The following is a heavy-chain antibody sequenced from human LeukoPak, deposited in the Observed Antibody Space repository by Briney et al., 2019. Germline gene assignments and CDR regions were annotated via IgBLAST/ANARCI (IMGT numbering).Heavy chain of an antibody. CDR3: AKVQQWLLGGLDY. V-gene: IGHV3-23*01. CDR2: ISGSGGST. D-gene: IGHD6-19*01. Sequence: PGGSLRLSCAASGFTFSSYAMSWVRQAPGKGLEWVSAISGSGGSTYYADSVKGRFTISRDNSKNTLYLQMNSLRADDTAIYYCAKVQQWLLGGLDYWGQGTLVTVSS. J-gene: IGHJ4*02. CDR1: GFTFSSYA.